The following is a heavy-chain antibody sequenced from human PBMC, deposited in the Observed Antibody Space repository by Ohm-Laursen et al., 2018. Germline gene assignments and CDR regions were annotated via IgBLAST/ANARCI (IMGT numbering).Heavy chain of an antibody. CDR1: GYTFTGYY. J-gene: IGHJ6*02. CDR2: INPNSGGT. D-gene: IGHD2-2*01. Sequence: SVKVSCKASGYTFTGYYMHWVRQAPGQGLEWMGWINPNSGGTNYAQKFQGRVTMTRDTSISTAYMELSRLRSDDTAVYYCARILGYCSSTSCYYYGMDVWGQGTTVTVSS. CDR3: ARILGYCSSTSCYYYGMDV. V-gene: IGHV1-2*02.